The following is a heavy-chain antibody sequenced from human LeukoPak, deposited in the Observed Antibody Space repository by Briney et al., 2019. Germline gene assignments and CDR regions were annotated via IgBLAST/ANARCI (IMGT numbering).Heavy chain of an antibody. J-gene: IGHJ5*02. CDR2: INHSGST. CDR3: ARGREDIVVVPAAHNWFDP. V-gene: IGHV4-34*01. Sequence: SETLSLTCAVYGGSFSGYYWSWIRQPPGKGLEWIGEINHSGSTNYNPSLKSRVTISVDTSKNQFSLTMSSVTAADTAVYYCARGREDIVVVPAAHNWFDPWGQGTLVTVSS. D-gene: IGHD2-2*01. CDR1: GGSFSGYY.